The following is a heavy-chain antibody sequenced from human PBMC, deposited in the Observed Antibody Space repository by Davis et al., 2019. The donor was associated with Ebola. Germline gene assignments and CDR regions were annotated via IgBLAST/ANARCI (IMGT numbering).Heavy chain of an antibody. CDR3: AKGGRLELTASFGYFDY. CDR2: ISGSGGST. Sequence: GESLKISCAASGFTFSSYWMSWVRQAQGKGLEWVSAISGSGGSTYYADSVKGRFTISRDNSKNTLYLQMNSLRAEDTAGYYCAKGGRLELTASFGYFDYWGQGTLVTVSS. V-gene: IGHV3-23*01. D-gene: IGHD1-7*01. CDR1: GFTFSSYW. J-gene: IGHJ4*02.